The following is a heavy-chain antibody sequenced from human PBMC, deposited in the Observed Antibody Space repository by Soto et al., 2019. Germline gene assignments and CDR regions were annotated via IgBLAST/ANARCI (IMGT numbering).Heavy chain of an antibody. D-gene: IGHD6-25*01. CDR1: GGSISSYY. CDR2: IYYSGST. V-gene: IGHV4-59*01. J-gene: IGHJ5*02. CDR3: ARPHGGSSGWDNWFDP. Sequence: QVQLQESGPGLVKPSETLSLTCTVSGGSISSYYWSWIRQPPGKGLEWIGYIYYSGSTNYNPSLKSRVTISVDTPKNQFSLKLSSVTAADTAVYYCARPHGGSSGWDNWFDPWGQGTLVTVSS.